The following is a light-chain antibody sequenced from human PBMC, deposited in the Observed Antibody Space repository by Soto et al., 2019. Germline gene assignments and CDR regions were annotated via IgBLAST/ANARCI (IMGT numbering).Light chain of an antibody. CDR3: QQYGSSPRT. CDR1: QSVSSNF. CDR2: GAS. J-gene: IGKJ1*01. Sequence: EIVLTQSPGTLSLSPGERSTLSFSSSQSVSSNFLAWYQQKPGQAPRLLIYGASKRATGIPDRFSGSGSGTDFTLTISRLEPEDFAVYYCQQYGSSPRTFGQGTKVDIK. V-gene: IGKV3-20*01.